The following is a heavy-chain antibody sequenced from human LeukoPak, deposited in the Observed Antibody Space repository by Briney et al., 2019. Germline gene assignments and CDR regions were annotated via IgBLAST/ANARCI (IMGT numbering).Heavy chain of an antibody. J-gene: IGHJ4*02. V-gene: IGHV1-69*05. Sequence: SVKVSCKASGGTFISYAISWGRQAPGQGVEWMGRIIPIFGTANYAQKFQGRVTITTDESTSTAYMELSSLRSEDTAVYYCARDYYYDSSGYASWGQGTLVTVSS. CDR1: GGTFISYA. D-gene: IGHD3-22*01. CDR3: ARDYYYDSSGYAS. CDR2: IIPIFGTA.